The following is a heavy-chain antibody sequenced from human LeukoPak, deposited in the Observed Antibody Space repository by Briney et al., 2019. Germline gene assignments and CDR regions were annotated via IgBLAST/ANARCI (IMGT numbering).Heavy chain of an antibody. D-gene: IGHD4-17*01. J-gene: IGHJ3*02. CDR3: ARETSVTQNDAFDI. Sequence: GASVKVSCKASEYTFTRHTIHWVRQAPGQRLEWMGWINAGNGDTKYSQNFQGTVSITRDTSASTAYMELSSLRSEDTAVYYCARETSVTQNDAFDIWGQGTMVTVSS. CDR2: INAGNGDT. V-gene: IGHV1-3*01. CDR1: EYTFTRHT.